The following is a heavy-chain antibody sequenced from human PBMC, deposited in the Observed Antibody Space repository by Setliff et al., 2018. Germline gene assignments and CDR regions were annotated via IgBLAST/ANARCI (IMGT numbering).Heavy chain of an antibody. J-gene: IGHJ4*02. CDR1: GYTFSANA. CDR3: ARGSRGFDY. CDR2: IYTDNGNT. V-gene: IGHV1-3*04. Sequence: ASVKVSCKASGYTFSANAIHWVRQAPGQRLEWMGFIYTDNGNTKYSKNFQDRDAITRDTSASTAYMELSSLTSADTAVYFCARGSRGFDYWGQGALVTVSS.